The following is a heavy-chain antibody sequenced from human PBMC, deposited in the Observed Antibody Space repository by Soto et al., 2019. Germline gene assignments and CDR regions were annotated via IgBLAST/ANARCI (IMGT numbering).Heavy chain of an antibody. D-gene: IGHD6-19*01. CDR3: AREYSSGWPLDY. CDR2: VSNDGNNK. CDR1: GFSFSNYA. V-gene: IGHV3-30-3*01. Sequence: XGSLILSCAASGFSFSNYAMHWVRQAPGKGLEWVAVVSNDGNNKYYADSVKGRFTISRDNSKNTLFLQMNSLRSEDTAVYFCAREYSSGWPLDYWGQGTLVTVSS. J-gene: IGHJ4*02.